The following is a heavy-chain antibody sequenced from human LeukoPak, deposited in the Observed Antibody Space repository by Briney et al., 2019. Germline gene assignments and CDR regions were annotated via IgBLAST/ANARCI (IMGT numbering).Heavy chain of an antibody. V-gene: IGHV1-46*01. CDR2: INPSGGST. J-gene: IGHJ2*01. CDR1: GYTFTSYY. CDR3: ARVPTRRYWYFDL. Sequence: ASVNVSCKASGYTFTSYYMHWVRQAPGQGLEWMGIINPSGGSTSYAQKFQGRVTMTRDTSTSTVYMELSSLRSEDTAVYYCARVPTRRYWYFDLWGRGTLVTVSS.